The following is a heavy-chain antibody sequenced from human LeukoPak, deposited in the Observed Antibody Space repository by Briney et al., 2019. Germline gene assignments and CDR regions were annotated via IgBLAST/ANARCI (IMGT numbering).Heavy chain of an antibody. V-gene: IGHV3-7*03. CDR2: IRGGGSET. CDR1: GFTFSSYG. Sequence: GGSLRLSCAASGFTFSSYGMSWVRQAPGKGLEWVANIRGGGSETYYADSVKGRFTISRDNAKNSVYLQMNSLRAEDTAVYYCAREMGSASRGRWGQGSLVTVSS. J-gene: IGHJ4*02. D-gene: IGHD1-26*01. CDR3: AREMGSASRGR.